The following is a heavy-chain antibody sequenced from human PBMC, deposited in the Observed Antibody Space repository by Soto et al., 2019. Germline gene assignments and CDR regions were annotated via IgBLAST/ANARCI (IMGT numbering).Heavy chain of an antibody. CDR3: ARQKRLPNKYYYYGMDV. CDR2: IYPGDSDT. Sequence: GESLKISCQGSGYSFTSNWIGWVRQMPGKGLEWMGIIYPGDSDTRYSPSFQGQVTISADKSISTAYLQWSSLKASDTAMYYCARQKRLPNKYYYYGMDVWGQGTTVTVSS. V-gene: IGHV5-51*01. J-gene: IGHJ6*02. D-gene: IGHD6-25*01. CDR1: GYSFTSNW.